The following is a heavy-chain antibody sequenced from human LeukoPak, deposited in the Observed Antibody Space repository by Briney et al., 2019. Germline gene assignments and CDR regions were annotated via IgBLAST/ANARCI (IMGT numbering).Heavy chain of an antibody. D-gene: IGHD2-2*01. CDR1: GFTLSSYA. Sequence: PGGSLRLSCAASGFTLSSYAMSWVRQAPGKGLELVSAISGSGGSTYYADSVKGRFTISRDNSKNTLYLQMNSLRAEDTAVYYCAKTGSRDYYYYMDVWGKGTTVTVSS. V-gene: IGHV3-23*01. CDR3: AKTGSRDYYYYMDV. J-gene: IGHJ6*03. CDR2: ISGSGGST.